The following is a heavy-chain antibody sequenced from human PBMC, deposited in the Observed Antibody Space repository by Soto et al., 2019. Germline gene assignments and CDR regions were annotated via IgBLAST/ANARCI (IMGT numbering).Heavy chain of an antibody. D-gene: IGHD2-2*01. CDR3: AKDPPLGKAYCSSTSCYEAFDI. CDR1: GFTFNNYA. J-gene: IGHJ3*02. V-gene: IGHV3-23*01. CDR2: ISSSGDTT. Sequence: EVQLLESGGGLVQPGGSLRLSCAASGFTFNNYAMSWIRQAPGKGLEWVSAISSSGDTTYYADSVKGRFTISRDFSKNXXYXQXXSLRADDTALYYCAKDPPLGKAYCSSTSCYEAFDIWGQGTMVTVSS.